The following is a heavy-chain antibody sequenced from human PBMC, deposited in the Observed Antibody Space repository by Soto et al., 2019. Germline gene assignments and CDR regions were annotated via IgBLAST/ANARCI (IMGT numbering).Heavy chain of an antibody. V-gene: IGHV1-58*01. CDR3: SAHLGYSYGRHGRSV. J-gene: IGHJ6*02. CDR1: GFTFTRSL. D-gene: IGHD5-18*01. CDR2: IDVVNGNT. Sequence: ASVKASCKATGFTFTRSLVQWVRQARAQRLERIGWIDVVNGNTNFAQKFQDRVTITRDMSTSTAYTELSRLGSEDTGVFYCSAHLGYSYGRHGRSVWGQRTT.